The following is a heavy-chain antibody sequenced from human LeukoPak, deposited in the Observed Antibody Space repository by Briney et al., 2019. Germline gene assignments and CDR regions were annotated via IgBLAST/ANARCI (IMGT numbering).Heavy chain of an antibody. CDR2: ISSSSSTI. D-gene: IGHD3-22*01. V-gene: IGHV3-48*01. J-gene: IGHJ4*02. Sequence: GGSLRLSCAASGFTFSTYSMNWVRQAPGKGPEWVSYISSSSSTIYYADSVKGRFTISRDNAKNSLYLQMNSLRAEDTAVYYCARGSTYYDSSGQVPFDYWGQGTLVTVSS. CDR1: GFTFSTYS. CDR3: ARGSTYYDSSGQVPFDY.